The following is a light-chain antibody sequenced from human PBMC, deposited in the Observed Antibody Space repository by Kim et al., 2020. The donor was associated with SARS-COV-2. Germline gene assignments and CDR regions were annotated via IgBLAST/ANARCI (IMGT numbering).Light chain of an antibody. V-gene: IGLV4-60*03. CDR3: ETWDSNTPV. J-gene: IGLJ3*02. CDR2: LEGSGSY. CDR1: SGHSSYI. Sequence: SLQLTRTLSSGHSSYIIAWHQEQPGKAPRYLMKLEGSGSYNKGSGVPDRFSGSSSGADRYLTISNLQSEDEADYYCETWDSNTPVFGGGTQLTVL.